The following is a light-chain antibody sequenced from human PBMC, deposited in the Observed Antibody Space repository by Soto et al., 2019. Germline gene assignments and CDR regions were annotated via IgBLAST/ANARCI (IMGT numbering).Light chain of an antibody. CDR1: SSDVGAYNY. Sequence: QSALTQPPSASGSPGQSVTISCTGTSSDVGAYNYVSWYQQHPGKAPKLMIYEVSKRPSGVPDRFSGSKSGNTASLTVSGLQAEDEADYYCSSYAGNNKLVFGGGTKL. CDR2: EVS. V-gene: IGLV2-8*01. CDR3: SSYAGNNKLV. J-gene: IGLJ2*01.